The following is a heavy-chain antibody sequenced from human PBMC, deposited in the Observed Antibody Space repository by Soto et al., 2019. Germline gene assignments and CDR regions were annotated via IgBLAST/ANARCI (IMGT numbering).Heavy chain of an antibody. CDR1: GFTFSDYW. V-gene: IGHV3-7*05. Sequence: EVQLVESGGGLVQPGESLRLSCSASGFTFSDYWMTWVRQAPGKGLEWVANIRKDESKKSYLDSVRGRFTVSRDNARNLLYLRMDSLRAEDTALYYGAGDVSPGSGPYYDAVDRWGQGTMVTVSS. D-gene: IGHD1-26*01. CDR3: AGDVSPGSGPYYDAVDR. CDR2: IRKDESKK. J-gene: IGHJ3*01.